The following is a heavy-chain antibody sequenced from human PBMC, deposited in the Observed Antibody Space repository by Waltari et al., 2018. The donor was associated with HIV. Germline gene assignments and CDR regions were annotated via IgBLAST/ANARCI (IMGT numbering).Heavy chain of an antibody. Sequence: EVQLVESGGGLVQPGGSLRLSCAASGFTFSSYDMHWVRQATGRGLGVVWVVWMSGSKEYPGAVNGRCTITIENAKNSLYLQMNSLRAGDTAGYCCAGGGVGYSSIWGIWFDPWGQGTLVTVSS. J-gene: IGHJ5*02. D-gene: IGHD6-13*01. V-gene: IGHV3-13*01. CDR2: VWMSGSK. CDR3: AGGGVGYSSIWGIWFDP. CDR1: GFTFSSYD.